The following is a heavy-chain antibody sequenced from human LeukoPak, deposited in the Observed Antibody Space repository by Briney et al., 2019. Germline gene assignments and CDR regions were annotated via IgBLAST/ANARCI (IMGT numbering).Heavy chain of an antibody. CDR2: NNTNTGNP. J-gene: IGHJ4*02. Sequence: ASVKVSCKASGYTFTSYAMNWVRQAPGQGLEWMGWNNTNTGNPAYAQGFTGRFVFSLDTSVSTAYLQISSLKADDTAVYYCAREVAIGRAAMEGLLHWGQGTLVTVSS. D-gene: IGHD5-18*01. CDR1: GYTFTSYA. V-gene: IGHV7-4-1*02. CDR3: AREVAIGRAAMEGLLH.